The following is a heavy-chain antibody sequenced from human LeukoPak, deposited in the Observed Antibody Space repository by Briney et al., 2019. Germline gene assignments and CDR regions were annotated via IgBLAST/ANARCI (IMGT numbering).Heavy chain of an antibody. CDR3: ARVNRASGSYYPKYYYYGMDV. J-gene: IGHJ6*02. V-gene: IGHV1-18*01. D-gene: IGHD3-10*01. Sequence: ASVKVSCKASGGTISSYAISWVRQAPGQGLEWMGWVSAYNANTNYAQKLQGRVTMTTDTSTSTAYMELRSLRSDDTAVYYCARVNRASGSYYPKYYYYGMDVWGQGTTVTVSS. CDR2: VSAYNANT. CDR1: GGTISSYA.